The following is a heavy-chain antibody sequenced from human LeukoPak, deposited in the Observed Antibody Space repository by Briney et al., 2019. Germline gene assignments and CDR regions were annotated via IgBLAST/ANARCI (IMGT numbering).Heavy chain of an antibody. Sequence: GSSVKVSCKASGGTFSSYAISWVRQAPGQGLEWMGGNIPIFGTANYAQKFQGRVTITTDESTSTAYMELSSLRSEDTAVYYCARAYYYDSSGYYFDYWGQGTLVTVSS. CDR2: NIPIFGTA. J-gene: IGHJ4*02. CDR1: GGTFSSYA. V-gene: IGHV1-69*05. D-gene: IGHD3-22*01. CDR3: ARAYYYDSSGYYFDY.